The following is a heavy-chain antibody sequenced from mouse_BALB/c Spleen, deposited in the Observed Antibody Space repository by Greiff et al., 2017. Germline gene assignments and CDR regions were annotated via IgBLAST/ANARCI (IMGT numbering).Heavy chain of an antibody. Sequence: EVMLVESGGGLVKPGGSLKLSCAASGFAFSSYDMSWVRQTPEKRLEWVAYISSGGGSTYYPDTVKGRFTISRDNAKNTLYLQMSSLKSEDTAMYYCMITTAYWGQGTLVTVSA. CDR1: GFAFSSYD. D-gene: IGHD2-4*01. V-gene: IGHV5-12-1*01. CDR2: ISSGGGST. CDR3: MITTAY. J-gene: IGHJ3*01.